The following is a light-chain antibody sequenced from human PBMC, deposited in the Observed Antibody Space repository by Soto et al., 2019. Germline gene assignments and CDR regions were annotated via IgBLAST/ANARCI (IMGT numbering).Light chain of an antibody. CDR2: QDN. V-gene: IGLV3-1*01. CDR3: QAWDSGTVV. CDR1: KLGNKY. Sequence: PGQTASITCSGDKLGNKYVCWYQQKPGQSPVVVIYQDNKRPSGIPERFSGSNSGNTATLTISGTQSMDEADYFCQAWDSGTVVFGGGTKVTVL. J-gene: IGLJ3*02.